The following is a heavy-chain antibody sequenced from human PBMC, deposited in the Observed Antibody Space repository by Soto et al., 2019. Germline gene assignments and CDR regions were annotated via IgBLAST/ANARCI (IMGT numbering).Heavy chain of an antibody. V-gene: IGHV6-1*01. CDR1: GDSVSSNSDA. Sequence: SQTLSLTCAISGDSVSSNSDAWNWIRQSPSRGLEWLGRTYYRSKWYNDYAVSVKSRITINPDTSKNQFSLQLNSVAPEDTAVYYCASAGYSSGWYRGYYFDYWGQGTLVTVSS. CDR2: TYYRSKWYN. CDR3: ASAGYSSGWYRGYYFDY. J-gene: IGHJ4*02. D-gene: IGHD6-19*01.